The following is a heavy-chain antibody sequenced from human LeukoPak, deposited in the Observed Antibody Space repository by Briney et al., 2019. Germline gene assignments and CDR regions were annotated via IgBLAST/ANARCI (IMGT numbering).Heavy chain of an antibody. CDR2: LYNSGSP. CDR1: GASISSYY. Sequence: SETLPLTCTVSGASISSYYWTWIRQPPGKGQEWIGHLYNSGSPNYNPSLKSRVTISLDTSKNKPSLKLSSVTAADTAVYHCARGWGYFDYWGQGTLVTVSS. CDR3: ARGWGYFDY. J-gene: IGHJ4*02. D-gene: IGHD3-16*01. V-gene: IGHV4-59*01.